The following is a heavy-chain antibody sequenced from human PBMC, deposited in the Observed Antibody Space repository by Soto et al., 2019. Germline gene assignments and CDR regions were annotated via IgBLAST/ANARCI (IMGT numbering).Heavy chain of an antibody. Sequence: LVESGGGLVYPGGSLRLSCEGSGFRFSDHSMNWVRQALGKGLQWISYISSNSDITYYADSVKGRFTVSRDNANNALFLQMNSLRDDDTATYYCARLPKGSLVTAWGQGARVTVSS. J-gene: IGHJ4*02. CDR2: ISSNSDIT. CDR1: GFRFSDHS. D-gene: IGHD2-21*02. V-gene: IGHV3-48*02. CDR3: ARLPKGSLVTA.